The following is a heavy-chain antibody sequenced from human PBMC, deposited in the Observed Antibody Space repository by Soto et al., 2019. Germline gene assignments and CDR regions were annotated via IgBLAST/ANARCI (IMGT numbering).Heavy chain of an antibody. CDR1: TVKFTSYS. Sequence: RSLRLSCAGSTVKFTSYSLNCVRQSPEKGLEWVSSISATSTYIFYADSVKGRFTISRDNAKNSVSLQMNSLRAEDTPLYYCGRVNPATGTIRFGHRGKGTLGAVSS. V-gene: IGHV3-21*01. D-gene: IGHD3-3*01. CDR2: ISATSTYI. J-gene: IGHJ4*02. CDR3: GRVNPATGTIRFGH.